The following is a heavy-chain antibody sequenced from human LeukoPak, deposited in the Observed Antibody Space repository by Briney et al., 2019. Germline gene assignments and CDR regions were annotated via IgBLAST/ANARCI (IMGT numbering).Heavy chain of an antibody. D-gene: IGHD3-3*01. CDR1: GGTFSSYA. CDR2: IIPIFGTA. J-gene: IGHJ4*02. V-gene: IGHV1-69*01. CDR3: ARRLPVNGYDFWSGYCDY. Sequence: ASVKVSCKASGGTFSSYAISWVRQAPGQGLEWMGGIIPIFGTANYAQKFQGRVTITADESTSTAYMELSSLRSEDTAVYYCARRLPVNGYDFWSGYCDYWGQGTLVTVSS.